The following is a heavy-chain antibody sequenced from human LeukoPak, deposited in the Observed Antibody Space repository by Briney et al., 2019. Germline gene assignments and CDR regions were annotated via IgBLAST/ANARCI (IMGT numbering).Heavy chain of an antibody. Sequence: ASVKVSCKVSGGTFSSYAISWVRQAPGQGLEWMGGIIPIFGTANYAQKFQGRVTITTDESTSTAYMELSSLRSEDTAVYYCARVGVAGPFDYWGQGTLVTVSS. J-gene: IGHJ4*02. CDR2: IIPIFGTA. D-gene: IGHD6-19*01. V-gene: IGHV1-69*05. CDR3: ARVGVAGPFDY. CDR1: GGTFSSYA.